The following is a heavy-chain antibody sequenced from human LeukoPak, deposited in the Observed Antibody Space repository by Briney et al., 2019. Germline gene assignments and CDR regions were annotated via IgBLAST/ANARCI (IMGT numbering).Heavy chain of an antibody. CDR2: IYYSAST. CDR1: GGSISSGGYY. Sequence: SQTLSLTCTVPGGSISSGGYYWSWIRQHPATCLEWIGNIYYSASTYYIPSFKSRVTISVDTSKNQFSLKLSSVTASDTAVYYCAGIGERIFDYWGQGTLVTVSS. J-gene: IGHJ4*02. D-gene: IGHD3-10*01. CDR3: AGIGERIFDY. V-gene: IGHV4-31*03.